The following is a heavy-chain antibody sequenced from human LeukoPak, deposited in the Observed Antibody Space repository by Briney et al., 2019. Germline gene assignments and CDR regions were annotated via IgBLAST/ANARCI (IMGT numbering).Heavy chain of an antibody. V-gene: IGHV4-4*07. D-gene: IGHD2-2*01. Sequence: SETLSLTCTVSGGSISSYYWSWIRQPAGKGLEWIGRIYTSGSTNYNPSLKSRVTMSVDTSKNQFSLKLSSVTAADTAVYYCARVGYCSSTSCYLKASYFDYWGQGTLVTVSS. CDR3: ARVGYCSSTSCYLKASYFDY. CDR1: GGSISSYY. J-gene: IGHJ4*02. CDR2: IYTSGST.